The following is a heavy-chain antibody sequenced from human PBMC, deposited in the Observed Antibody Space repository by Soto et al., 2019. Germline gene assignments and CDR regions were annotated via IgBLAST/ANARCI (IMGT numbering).Heavy chain of an antibody. CDR2: INPNSGGT. Sequence: ASVKVSCKASGYTFTGYYMHWVRQAPGQGLEWMGWINPNSGGTNYAQKLQGRVTMTTDTSTSTAYMELRSLRSDDTAVYYCARARDPYFEHEGSFDYWGQGTLVTVSS. J-gene: IGHJ4*02. V-gene: IGHV1-2*02. CDR1: GYTFTGYY. CDR3: ARARDPYFEHEGSFDY. D-gene: IGHD3-10*01.